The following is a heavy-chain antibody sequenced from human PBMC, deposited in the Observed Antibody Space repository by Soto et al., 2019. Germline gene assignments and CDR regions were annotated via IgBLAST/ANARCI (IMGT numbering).Heavy chain of an antibody. Sequence: SETLSLTCTVSGGSISSNNYYWGWIRQPPGKGLEWIGSIYYSGSTYYNPSLKSRVAISLDTSKNQFSLSLNSVTAADTAVYYCARSSIEPRVFMYPFDSWGQGTLVTVSS. CDR3: ARSSIEPRVFMYPFDS. V-gene: IGHV4-39*01. D-gene: IGHD6-6*01. CDR1: GGSISSNNYY. J-gene: IGHJ4*02. CDR2: IYYSGST.